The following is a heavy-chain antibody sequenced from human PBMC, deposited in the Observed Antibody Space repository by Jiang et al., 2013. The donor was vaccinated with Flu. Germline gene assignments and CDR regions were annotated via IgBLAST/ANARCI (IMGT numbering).Heavy chain of an antibody. D-gene: IGHD6-19*01. CDR3: ARLLIPGRQWLLFNY. J-gene: IGHJ4*02. CDR1: GYSFTSYW. CDR2: IYPGDSDT. Sequence: GAEVKKPGESLKISCKGSGYSFTSYWIAWVRQMPGKGLEWMGIIYPGDSDTRYSPSFQGQVTISADKSISTAYLQWRSLKASDTAMYYCARLLIPGRQWLLFNYWGQGTLVTVSS. V-gene: IGHV5-51*01.